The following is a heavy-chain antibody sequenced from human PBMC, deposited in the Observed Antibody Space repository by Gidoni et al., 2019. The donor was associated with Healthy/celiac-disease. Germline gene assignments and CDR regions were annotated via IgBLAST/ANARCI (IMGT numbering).Heavy chain of an antibody. CDR2: ISGSGGST. CDR3: AKYGGYDYGYYYYGMDV. V-gene: IGHV3-23*01. D-gene: IGHD5-12*01. CDR1: GFTFSSYA. Sequence: EVQLLESGGGLVQPGGSLRLSCAASGFTFSSYAMSWVRQAPGKGLEWGSAISGSGGSTYYADSVKGRFTISRDNSKNTLYLQMNSLRAEDTAVYYCAKYGGYDYGYYYYGMDVWGQGTTVTVSS. J-gene: IGHJ6*02.